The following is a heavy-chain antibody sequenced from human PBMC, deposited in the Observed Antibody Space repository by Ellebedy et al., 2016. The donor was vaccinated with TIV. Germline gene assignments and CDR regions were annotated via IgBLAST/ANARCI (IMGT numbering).Heavy chain of an antibody. CDR2: IYSGGIT. CDR1: GFTVSSNY. Sequence: GESLKISCAASGFTVSSNYMSWVRQAPGKGLEWVSVIYSGGITYYADSVKGRFTISRDNSKNTLNLQMNSLRAEDTAVYYCARLRGPRYLEWSGLDVWGQGTTVTVSS. V-gene: IGHV3-53*01. J-gene: IGHJ6*02. D-gene: IGHD1-1*01. CDR3: ARLRGPRYLEWSGLDV.